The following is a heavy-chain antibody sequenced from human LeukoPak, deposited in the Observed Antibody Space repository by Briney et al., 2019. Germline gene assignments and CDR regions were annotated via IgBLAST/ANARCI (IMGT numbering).Heavy chain of an antibody. D-gene: IGHD5-12*01. CDR1: GFNFIDYS. J-gene: IGHJ4*01. Sequence: GGSLRLSCAASGFNFIDYSMNWVRQAPGKGLEWISYIGISSGNTKYADSVKGRFTISRDKARNSLYLQMNSLRVEDTPVYYCARDHRYAFDNWGPGTLVTVSS. CDR2: IGISSGNT. V-gene: IGHV3-48*01. CDR3: ARDHRYAFDN.